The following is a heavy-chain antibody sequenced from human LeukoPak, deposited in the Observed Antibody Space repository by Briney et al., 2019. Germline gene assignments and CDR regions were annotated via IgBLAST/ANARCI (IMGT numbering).Heavy chain of an antibody. CDR2: INPNSGGT. J-gene: IGHJ4*02. CDR1: GYTLTGHY. Sequence: ASVKVSCKASGYTLTGHYMHWVRQAPGQGLEWMGWINPNSGGTNYAQKFQGRVTMTRDTSISTAYMELSRLRSDDTAVYYCARYDSGYDYRGIDYWGQGTLVTVSS. CDR3: ARYDSGYDYRGIDY. D-gene: IGHD5-12*01. V-gene: IGHV1-2*02.